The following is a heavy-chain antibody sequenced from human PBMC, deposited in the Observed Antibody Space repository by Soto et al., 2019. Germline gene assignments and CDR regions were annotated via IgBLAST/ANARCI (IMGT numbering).Heavy chain of an antibody. D-gene: IGHD5-18*01. J-gene: IGHJ5*02. CDR1: GGSFSGYY. CDR2: INHSGST. Sequence: SETLSLTCAVYGGSFSGYYWSWIRQPPGKGLEWIGEINHSGSTNYNPSLKSRVTISVDTSKNQFSLKLSSVTAADTAVYYCARRGEYSYGYVRLQRTPFDPWGQGTLVTVSS. V-gene: IGHV4-34*01. CDR3: ARRGEYSYGYVRLQRTPFDP.